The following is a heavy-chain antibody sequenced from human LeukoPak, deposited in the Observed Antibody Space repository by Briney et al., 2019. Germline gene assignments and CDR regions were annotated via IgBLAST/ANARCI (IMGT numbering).Heavy chain of an antibody. CDR3: ARANSGWSFDY. V-gene: IGHV4-59*01. CDR1: GGSISSYY. D-gene: IGHD6-19*01. J-gene: IGHJ4*02. Sequence: PSETLSLTCTVSGGSISSYYWSWVRQPLGKGLEWIGYFYYSGNTNYNPSLKSRVTISGDTSKNQLSLTLTSVTAADTAVYYCARANSGWSFDYWGQGTLVTVFS. CDR2: FYYSGNT.